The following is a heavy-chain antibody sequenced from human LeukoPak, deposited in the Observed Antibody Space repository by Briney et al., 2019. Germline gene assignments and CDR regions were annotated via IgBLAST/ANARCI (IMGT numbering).Heavy chain of an antibody. J-gene: IGHJ4*02. D-gene: IGHD3-22*01. V-gene: IGHV4-34*01. CDR2: INHSGST. CDR3: ARVVVVHDFDY. Sequence: SETLTLTCAVYGGSFSGYYWSWIRQPPGKGLEWIGEINHSGSTNYNPSLKSRVTISVDTSKNQFSLKLSSVTAADTAVYYCARVVVVHDFDYWGQGTLVTVSS. CDR1: GGSFSGYY.